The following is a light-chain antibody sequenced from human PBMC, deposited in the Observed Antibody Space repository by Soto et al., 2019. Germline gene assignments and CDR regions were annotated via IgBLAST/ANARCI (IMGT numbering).Light chain of an antibody. CDR2: AAS. J-gene: IGKJ2*01. CDR1: QTIDTY. CDR3: QQSYITPDT. V-gene: IGKV1-39*01. Sequence: DIQMTQSPSSLSASVGDRVTITCRASQTIDTYLNWYQQKPGEAPKLLIYAASSLQSGVSSRFSGSGSGTDFTLTISSLQPEDFATYYCQQSYITPDTFGQGTKLEIK.